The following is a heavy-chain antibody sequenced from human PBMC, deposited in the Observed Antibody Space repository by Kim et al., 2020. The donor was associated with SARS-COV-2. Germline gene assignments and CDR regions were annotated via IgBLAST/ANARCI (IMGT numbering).Heavy chain of an antibody. Sequence: GGSLRLSCAASGFTFSSYAMSWVRQAPGKGLEWVSAISGSGGSTYYADSVKGRFTISRDNSKNTLYLQMNSLRAEDTAVYYCAKAGVVITTLTVYAFDIWGQGTMVTVSS. CDR2: ISGSGGST. CDR3: AKAGVVITTLTVYAFDI. CDR1: GFTFSSYA. J-gene: IGHJ3*02. D-gene: IGHD3-22*01. V-gene: IGHV3-23*01.